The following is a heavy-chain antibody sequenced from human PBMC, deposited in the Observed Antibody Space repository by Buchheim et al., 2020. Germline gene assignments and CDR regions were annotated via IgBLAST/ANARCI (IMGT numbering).Heavy chain of an antibody. D-gene: IGHD3-9*01. J-gene: IGHJ4*02. V-gene: IGHV1-8*01. CDR2: MNPNSGYS. Sequence: QVQLVQSGAEVKKPGASVKVSCRTSGYIFNTHEINWVRQAAGQGLEWVGWMNPNSGYSVYAQKFQGRVTMTRDTSISTAYMELSRLRSDDTAVYYCARSLYYDILTGYYFDYWGQGTL. CDR3: ARSLYYDILTGYYFDY. CDR1: GYIFNTHE.